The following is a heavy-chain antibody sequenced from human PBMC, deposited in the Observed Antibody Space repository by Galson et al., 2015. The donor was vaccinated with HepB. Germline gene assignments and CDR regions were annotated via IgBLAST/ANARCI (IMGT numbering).Heavy chain of an antibody. V-gene: IGHV3-7*03. J-gene: IGHJ3*01. Sequence: LRLSCAASGFTFTDHWMSWVRQTPRRGLEWVTNLNQHGNEKYYADSVKGRFRISRDNAQHSLYLQMNSLIDADTAVYYCVRDALGGYDFWGQGTTVIVSS. CDR2: LNQHGNEK. CDR1: GFTFTDHW. CDR3: VRDALGGYDF. D-gene: IGHD3-22*01.